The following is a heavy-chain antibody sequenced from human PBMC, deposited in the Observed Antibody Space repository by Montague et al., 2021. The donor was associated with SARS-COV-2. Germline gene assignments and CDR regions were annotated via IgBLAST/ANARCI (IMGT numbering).Heavy chain of an antibody. CDR1: GLSLSTSGVG. J-gene: IGHJ6*02. CDR2: IYWDDDK. Sequence: PALAKPTKTLTLTCTFSGLSLSTSGVGVGWIRQPPGKALEWLALIYWDDDKRYSPSLKSRLTITKDTSKNQVVLTMTNMDPVDTATYYCAHSRITMVRGVINYYGMDVWGQGTTVTVSS. CDR3: AHSRITMVRGVINYYGMDV. D-gene: IGHD3-10*01. V-gene: IGHV2-5*02.